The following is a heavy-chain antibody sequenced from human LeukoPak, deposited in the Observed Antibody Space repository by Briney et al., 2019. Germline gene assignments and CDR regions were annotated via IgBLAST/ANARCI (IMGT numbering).Heavy chain of an antibody. CDR1: GGSISSSSYY. V-gene: IGHV4-61*05. CDR2: IYYSGST. Sequence: SETLSLTCTVSGGSISSSSYYCSWIRQPPGKGLEWIGYIYYSGSTNYNPSLKSRVTISVDTSKNQFSLKLSSVTAADTAVYYCARRYSSSWYGIWFDPWGQGTLVTVSS. J-gene: IGHJ5*02. CDR3: ARRYSSSWYGIWFDP. D-gene: IGHD6-13*01.